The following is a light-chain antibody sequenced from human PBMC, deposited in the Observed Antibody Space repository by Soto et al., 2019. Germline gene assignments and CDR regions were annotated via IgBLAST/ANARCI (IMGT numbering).Light chain of an antibody. V-gene: IGKV1-5*01. CDR1: QSFGSW. CDR2: DVS. Sequence: DIQMTQSPSTLSASVGDTVTITCRASQSFGSWLAWYQQKPGQAPKLLIYDVSTLEYGVPSRFSGSGSGTEFALTISSLPPDDFATYYCQQYNVSPSTFGQGTKLEIK. J-gene: IGKJ2*02. CDR3: QQYNVSPST.